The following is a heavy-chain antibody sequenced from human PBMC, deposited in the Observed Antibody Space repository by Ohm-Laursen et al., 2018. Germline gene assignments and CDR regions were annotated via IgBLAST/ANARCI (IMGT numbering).Heavy chain of an antibody. D-gene: IGHD2-15*01. J-gene: IGHJ3*02. CDR1: GGSFSGYY. CDR2: INHSGST. V-gene: IGHV4-34*01. CDR3: ARALGYCSGGSCYSGKVAAFDI. Sequence: SDTLSLTCAVYGGSFSGYYWSWIRQPPGKGLEWIGEINHSGSTNYNPSLKSRVTISVDTSKNQFSLKLSSVTAADTAVYYCARALGYCSGGSCYSGKVAAFDIWGQGTMVTVSS.